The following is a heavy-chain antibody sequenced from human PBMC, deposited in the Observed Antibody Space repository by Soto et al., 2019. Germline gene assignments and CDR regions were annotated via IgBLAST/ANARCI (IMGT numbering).Heavy chain of an antibody. J-gene: IGHJ6*02. V-gene: IGHV1-69*13. CDR2: IIPIFGTV. Sequence: SVKVSCKASGGTFSSYAINWVRQAPGQGLEWMGGIIPIFGTVNYAQKFQGGVTITADESTSTAYMELSSLRSEDTAVYHCARGRFLEWLSRYYYYAMDVWRQGTTVTVSS. CDR3: ARGRFLEWLSRYYYYAMDV. CDR1: GGTFSSYA. D-gene: IGHD3-3*01.